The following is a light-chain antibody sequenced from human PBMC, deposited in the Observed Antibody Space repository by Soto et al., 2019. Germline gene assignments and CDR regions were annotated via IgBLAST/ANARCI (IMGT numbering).Light chain of an antibody. J-gene: IGKJ1*01. CDR3: QQYNSYSET. CDR2: DAS. CDR1: QSISSW. Sequence: DIQMTQSPSPLSASVGDRVTITCLASQSISSWLAWYQQKPGKAPKLMIYDASSLESGVPSRFSGSGSGTECTLTISSLQPDDVATYYCQQYNSYSETLGQGTKVDIK. V-gene: IGKV1-5*01.